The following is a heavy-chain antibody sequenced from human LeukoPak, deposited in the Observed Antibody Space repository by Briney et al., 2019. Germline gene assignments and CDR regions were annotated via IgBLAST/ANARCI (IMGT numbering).Heavy chain of an antibody. CDR2: IYYSGST. CDR3: ARQLYGSGSYYWFDP. CDR1: GGSISSYY. J-gene: IGHJ5*02. D-gene: IGHD3-10*01. Sequence: SETLSLTCNVSGGSISSYYWSWIRQPPGKGLEWIGYIYYSGSTNYNPSLKSRVTISVDTSKNQFSLKLSSVTAADTAVYYCARQLYGSGSYYWFDPWGQGTLVTVSS. V-gene: IGHV4-59*08.